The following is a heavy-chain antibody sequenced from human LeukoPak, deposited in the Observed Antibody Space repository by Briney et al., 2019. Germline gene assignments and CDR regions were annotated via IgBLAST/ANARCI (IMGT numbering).Heavy chain of an antibody. CDR2: MYYSGST. D-gene: IGHD3-9*01. V-gene: IGHV4-59*01. CDR3: ARERAHYDILTGYYDRARGAFDI. Sequence: SETLSLTCTVSGGSISSYYWSWIRQPPGKGLEWVGYMYYSGSTNYNPSLKSRVTISVDTSKNQFSLKLSSVTAADTAVYYCARERAHYDILTGYYDRARGAFDIWGQGTMVTVSS. J-gene: IGHJ3*02. CDR1: GGSISSYY.